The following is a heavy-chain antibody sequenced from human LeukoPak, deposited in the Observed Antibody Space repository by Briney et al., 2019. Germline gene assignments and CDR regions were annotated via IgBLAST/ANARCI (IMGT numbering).Heavy chain of an antibody. CDR1: GGSFSGYY. J-gene: IGHJ4*02. CDR2: INHSGST. V-gene: IGHV4-34*01. D-gene: IGHD3-16*01. Sequence: SETLSLTCAVYGGSFSGYYWSWIRQPPGKGLEWIGEINHSGSTNYNPSLKSRVTISVDTSKNQFSLKLSSVTAADTAVYYCARDYGYWGQGTLVTVSS. CDR3: ARDYGY.